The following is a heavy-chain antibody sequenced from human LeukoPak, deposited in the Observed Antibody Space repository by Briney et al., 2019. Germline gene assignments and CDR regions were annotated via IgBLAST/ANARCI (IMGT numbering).Heavy chain of an antibody. CDR3: ATDELAYCGGDCYSDY. D-gene: IGHD2-21*02. V-gene: IGHV3-21*01. CDR2: ISSSSSYI. Sequence: GGSLRLSCAASGFTFSSYSMNWVRQAPGKGLEWVSSISSSSSYIYYADSVKGRFTISRDNAKNSLYLQMNSLRAEDTAVYYCATDELAYCGGDCYSDYWGQGTLVTVSS. J-gene: IGHJ4*02. CDR1: GFTFSSYS.